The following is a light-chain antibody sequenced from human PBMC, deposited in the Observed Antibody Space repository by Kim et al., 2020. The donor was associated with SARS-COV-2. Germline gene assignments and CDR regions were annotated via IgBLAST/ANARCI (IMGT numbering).Light chain of an antibody. CDR3: QQYNDWPRT. Sequence: EIVMTQSPATLSVSPGERVTLSCRASQSVGTNLVWYQRKPGQALRILMYGASTRATGIAARFSGSGSGTAFTLTISSLQSEDFAVYYCQQYNDWPRTFGQGTKVDIK. CDR1: QSVGTN. CDR2: GAS. J-gene: IGKJ1*01. V-gene: IGKV3-15*01.